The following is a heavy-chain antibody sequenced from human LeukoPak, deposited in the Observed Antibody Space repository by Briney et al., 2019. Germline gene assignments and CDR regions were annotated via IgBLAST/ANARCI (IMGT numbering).Heavy chain of an antibody. Sequence: SVKVSCKASGGTFSSYAISWVRQAPGQGPEWMGGIIPIFGTANYAQKFQGRVTITADKSTSTAYMELSSLRSEDTAVYYCARDNQYYYDSSGYRYWGQGTLVTVSS. CDR2: IIPIFGTA. J-gene: IGHJ4*02. V-gene: IGHV1-69*06. D-gene: IGHD3-22*01. CDR3: ARDNQYYYDSSGYRY. CDR1: GGTFSSYA.